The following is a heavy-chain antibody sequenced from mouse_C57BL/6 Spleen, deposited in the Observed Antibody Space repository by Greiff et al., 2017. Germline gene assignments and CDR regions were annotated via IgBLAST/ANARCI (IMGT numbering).Heavy chain of an antibody. CDR2: INPNNGGT. D-gene: IGHD1-1*01. V-gene: IGHV1-18*01. CDR3: ARRFYYYGSSYSFAY. J-gene: IGHJ3*01. CDR1: GYTFTDYN. Sequence: VHVKQSGPELVKPGASVKIPCKASGYTFTDYNMDWVKQSHGKSLEWIGDINPNNGGTIYNQKFKGKATLTVDKSSSTAYMELRSLTSEDTAVYYCARRFYYYGSSYSFAYWGQGTLVTVSA.